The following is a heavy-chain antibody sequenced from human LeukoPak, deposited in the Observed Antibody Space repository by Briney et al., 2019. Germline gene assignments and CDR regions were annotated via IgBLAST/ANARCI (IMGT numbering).Heavy chain of an antibody. J-gene: IGHJ3*02. V-gene: IGHV1-2*02. CDR3: ARSRDDAFDI. Sequence: ASVKVSCKASGYTFSGYDMHWVRQAPGQGLEWMGWINPNSGGTDSAQKFQDRVTMARDTSIPTACMELGRLISDDTAVYYCARSRDDAFDIWGQGTMVTVSS. CDR1: GYTFSGYD. CDR2: INPNSGGT.